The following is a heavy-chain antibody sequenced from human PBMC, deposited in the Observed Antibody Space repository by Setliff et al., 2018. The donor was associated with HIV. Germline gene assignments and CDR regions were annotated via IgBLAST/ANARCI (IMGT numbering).Heavy chain of an antibody. CDR1: GGTFNNFA. D-gene: IGHD3-10*01. CDR3: ARGVAINYYGSGTYLGH. J-gene: IGHJ4*02. Sequence: SVKVSCKPSGGTFNNFAISWVRQAPGQGLEWMGGIIPMFGRVNYAQKLQGRVTITADESTNTAYMELSSLRAEDTAVYFCARGVAINYYGSGTYLGHWGQGTLVTSPQ. V-gene: IGHV1-69*13. CDR2: IIPMFGRV.